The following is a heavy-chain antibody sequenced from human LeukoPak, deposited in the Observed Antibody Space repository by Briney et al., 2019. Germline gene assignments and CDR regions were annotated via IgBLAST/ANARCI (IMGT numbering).Heavy chain of an antibody. D-gene: IGHD1-14*01. CDR1: GFXFSSYE. Sequence: PGGSLRLSCAASGFXFSSYEMNWVRQAPGKGLEWLSYISYTGSNKYYADSVKGRFTISRDNAKNSLYLQMNSLRAEDTAVYFCARVFVGENFDYWGQGTPVTVSS. J-gene: IGHJ4*02. CDR3: ARVFVGENFDY. V-gene: IGHV3-48*03. CDR2: ISYTGSNK.